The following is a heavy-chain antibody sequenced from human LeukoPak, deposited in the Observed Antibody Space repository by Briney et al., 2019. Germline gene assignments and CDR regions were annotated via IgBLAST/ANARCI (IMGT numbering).Heavy chain of an antibody. V-gene: IGHV3-49*04. D-gene: IGHD5-24*01. J-gene: IGHJ4*02. CDR2: IRSKAYGGTA. CDR3: IRVIRAYNANGAY. CDR1: RFTFVDFA. Sequence: GRSLRLSCPASRFTFVDFAMSWVRPAPGKGLEWVGFIRSKAYGGTAQYAASVQGKFTISRDDSKSIAYLQMSRLKTEDTAVYYCIRVIRAYNANGAYWGEGNLVTVSS.